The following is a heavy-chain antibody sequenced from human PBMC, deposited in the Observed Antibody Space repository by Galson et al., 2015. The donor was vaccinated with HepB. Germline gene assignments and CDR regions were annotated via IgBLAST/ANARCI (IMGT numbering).Heavy chain of an antibody. CDR2: ISSSSSYI. Sequence: PLRLSCAASGFTFSSYSMNWVRQAPGKGLEWVSSISSSSSYIYYADSVKGRFTISRGNAKNSLYLQMNSLRAEDTAVYYCARAAEAAAPYYFDYWGQGTLVTVSS. CDR1: GFTFSSYS. J-gene: IGHJ4*02. V-gene: IGHV3-21*01. CDR3: ARAAEAAAPYYFDY. D-gene: IGHD6-13*01.